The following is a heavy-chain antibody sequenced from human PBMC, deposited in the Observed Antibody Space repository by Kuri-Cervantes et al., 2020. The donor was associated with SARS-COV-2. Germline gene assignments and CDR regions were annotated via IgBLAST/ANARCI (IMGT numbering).Heavy chain of an antibody. CDR3: ARLQITMVRGVDDY. D-gene: IGHD3-10*01. CDR2: ISYDGSNK. V-gene: IGHV3-30-3*01. Sequence: GESLKISCAASGFTFSSYAMHWVRQAPGKGLEWVAVISYDGSNKYYADSVKGRFTISRDNSKNTLYLQMNSLRAEDTAVYYCARLQITMVRGVDDYWGQGTLVTVSS. J-gene: IGHJ4*02. CDR1: GFTFSSYA.